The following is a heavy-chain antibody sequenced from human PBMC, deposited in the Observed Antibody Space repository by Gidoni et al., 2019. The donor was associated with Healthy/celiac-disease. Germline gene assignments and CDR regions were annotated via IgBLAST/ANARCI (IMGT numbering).Heavy chain of an antibody. CDR3: ARDQGRGGMDV. CDR2: ISSSSSYI. CDR1: GCTFSSYS. J-gene: IGHJ6*02. V-gene: IGHV3-21*01. Sequence: EVPLVESGGGLVKPGGSLRLARGAHGCTFSSYSMNWVRQAPGKGLEGVSSISSSSSYISYADSVKGRFTISRDNAKNSLYLQMNSLRAEDTAVYYCARDQGRGGMDVWGQGTTVTVSS.